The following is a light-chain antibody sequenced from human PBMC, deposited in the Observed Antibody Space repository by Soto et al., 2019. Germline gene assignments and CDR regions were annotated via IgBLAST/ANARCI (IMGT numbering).Light chain of an antibody. CDR3: QPDDNSPRT. Sequence: EIVLTQSPGTLSMSPGERATLSCRASQSISSNYLAWYQQKPGQAPRLLIYGASSRSTGIPDRFSGSECGTDFNLTIRALEAEYFVVYDCQPDDNSPRTLGRGTKV. CDR1: QSISSNY. V-gene: IGKV3-20*01. J-gene: IGKJ1*01. CDR2: GAS.